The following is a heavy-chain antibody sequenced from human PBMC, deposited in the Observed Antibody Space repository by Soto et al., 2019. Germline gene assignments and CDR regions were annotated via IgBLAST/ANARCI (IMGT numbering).Heavy chain of an antibody. J-gene: IGHJ4*02. CDR3: ARDHGDTAMVWVPHVDY. Sequence: EVQLVESGGVLVKPGGSLRLSCAASGFTFSSYSMNWVRQAPGKGLEWVSSISSSSSYIYYADSVKGRFTISRDNAKNSLYLQMNSLRAEDTAVYYCARDHGDTAMVWVPHVDYWGQGTLVTVSS. CDR2: ISSSSSYI. CDR1: GFTFSSYS. D-gene: IGHD5-18*01. V-gene: IGHV3-21*01.